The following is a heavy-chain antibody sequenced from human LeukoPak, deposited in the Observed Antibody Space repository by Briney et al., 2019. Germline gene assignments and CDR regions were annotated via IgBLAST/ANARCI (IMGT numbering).Heavy chain of an antibody. CDR3: ARRYRPRHCSSTSCHNWFDP. D-gene: IGHD2-2*01. Sequence: ASVKVSCKVSGYTLTELSMHWVRQAPGKGLEWMGGFDPEDGETIYAQKFQGRVTMTEDTSTDTAYMELSSLRSEDTAVYYCARRYRPRHCSSTSCHNWFDPWGQGTLVTVSS. CDR1: GYTLTELS. J-gene: IGHJ5*02. V-gene: IGHV1-24*01. CDR2: FDPEDGET.